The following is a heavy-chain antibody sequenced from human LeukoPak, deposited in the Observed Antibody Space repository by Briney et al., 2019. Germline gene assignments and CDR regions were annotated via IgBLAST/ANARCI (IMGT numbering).Heavy chain of an antibody. CDR2: ISSSSRTI. V-gene: IGHV3-48*02. D-gene: IGHD4-11*01. Sequence: GGSLRLSCAASGFTFSTYSMNWVRQAPGKGLEWVSYISSSSRTIYYADSVKGRLTISRDNAKNSLYLQMNSLRDEDTAMYYCARDLTTTVLYYYYYMDVWGKGTTVTVSS. CDR3: ARDLTTTVLYYYYYMDV. J-gene: IGHJ6*03. CDR1: GFTFSTYS.